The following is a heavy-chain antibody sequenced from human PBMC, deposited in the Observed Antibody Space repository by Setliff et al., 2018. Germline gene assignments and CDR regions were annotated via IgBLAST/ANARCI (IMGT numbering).Heavy chain of an antibody. D-gene: IGHD3-22*01. J-gene: IGHJ4*02. CDR2: TYYSGST. V-gene: IGHV4-59*01. CDR3: AREYYYARSRNFDY. CDR1: GGSFTTYY. Sequence: PSETLSLTCTVSGGSFTTYYWSWIRQSPGKGLEWIGYTYYSGSTNYNPSLKSRVSISVDTSKNQFSLRLTSVTAADTAVYYCAREYYYARSRNFDYWGQGTLVTVSS.